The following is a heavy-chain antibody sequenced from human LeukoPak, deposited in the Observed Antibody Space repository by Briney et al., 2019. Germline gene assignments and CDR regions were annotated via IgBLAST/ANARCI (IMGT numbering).Heavy chain of an antibody. D-gene: IGHD6-13*01. Sequence: TGGSLRLSCAASGFTFSRYDMPWVRQAAGKGLEWVSAITIAGDTYYPGSVKGRFTISRDNSKNTLYLQMNSLRAEDTAVYYCAKGYSGSSRDDYWGQGTLVTVSS. CDR2: ITIAGDT. CDR1: GFTFSRYD. J-gene: IGHJ4*02. V-gene: IGHV3-13*01. CDR3: AKGYSGSSRDDY.